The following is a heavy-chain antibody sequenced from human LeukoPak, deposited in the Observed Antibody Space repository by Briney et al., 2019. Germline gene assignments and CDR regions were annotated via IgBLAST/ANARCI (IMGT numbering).Heavy chain of an antibody. D-gene: IGHD6-13*01. CDR1: GFTFSSYE. J-gene: IGHJ4*02. Sequence: PGGSLRLSCAASGFTFSSYEMNWVRQAPGKGLERVSYISSSGSTIYYADSVKGRFTISRDNAKNSLYLQMNSLRAEDTAVYYCARVGIAAAVFDYWGQGTLVTVSS. CDR3: ARVGIAAAVFDY. V-gene: IGHV3-48*03. CDR2: ISSSGSTI.